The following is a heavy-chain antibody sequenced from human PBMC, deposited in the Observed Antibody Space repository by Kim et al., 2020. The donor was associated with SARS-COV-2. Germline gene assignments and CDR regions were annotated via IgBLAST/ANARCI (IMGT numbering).Heavy chain of an antibody. J-gene: IGHJ6*02. V-gene: IGHV4-34*01. CDR3: ARDSAYIAVARYYYYYYGMDV. CDR1: GGSFSGYY. D-gene: IGHD6-19*01. CDR2: INHSGST. Sequence: SETLSLTCAVYGGSFSGYYWSWIRQPPGKGLEWIGEINHSGSTNYNPSLKSRVTISVDTSKNQFSLKLSSVNAADTAVYYCARDSAYIAVARYYYYYYGMDVWGQGTTVTVSS.